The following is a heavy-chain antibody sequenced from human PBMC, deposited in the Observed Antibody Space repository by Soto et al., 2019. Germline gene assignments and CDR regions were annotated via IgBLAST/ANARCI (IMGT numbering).Heavy chain of an antibody. V-gene: IGHV1-8*01. J-gene: IGHJ5*02. CDR3: AREAARGLNH. CDR2: MNPNSGNT. D-gene: IGHD6-6*01. CDR1: GYTFTSYD. Sequence: QVQLVQSGAEVKKPGASVKVSCKASGYTFTSYDINWVRQATGQGLEWMVWMNPNSGNTGYAQKFPGRVTMTRSSSISTAYMDLSSLRSEDTAVYYCAREAARGLNHWGQGTLVTVSS.